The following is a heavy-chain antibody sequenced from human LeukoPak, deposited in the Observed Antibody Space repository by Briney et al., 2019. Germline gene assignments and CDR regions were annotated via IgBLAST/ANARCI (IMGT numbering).Heavy chain of an antibody. Sequence: GGSLRLSCAASGFTFSSYAMHWVRQAPGKGLEYVSAISSNGGSTYYANSVKGRFTISRDNSKNTLYLQMGSLRAEDMAVYYCARGPYSSSWYTNYWGQGTLVTVSS. J-gene: IGHJ4*02. CDR1: GFTFSSYA. D-gene: IGHD6-13*01. V-gene: IGHV3-64*01. CDR3: ARGPYSSSWYTNY. CDR2: ISSNGGST.